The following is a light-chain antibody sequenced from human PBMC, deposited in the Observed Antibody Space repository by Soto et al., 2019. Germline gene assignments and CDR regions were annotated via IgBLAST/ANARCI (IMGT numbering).Light chain of an antibody. CDR2: DAS. CDR3: KQYVNIRT. Sequence: DIQMSQSPSSQPATLGDRVTITCRASQPISDYLHCYQHIPGKALSLLIHDASNLETGVPSRGSGSGSGTDFTFTISNPQHEEIETYYCKQYVNIRTFGRGPKLDI. J-gene: IGKJ4*01. V-gene: IGKV1-33*01. CDR1: QPISDY.